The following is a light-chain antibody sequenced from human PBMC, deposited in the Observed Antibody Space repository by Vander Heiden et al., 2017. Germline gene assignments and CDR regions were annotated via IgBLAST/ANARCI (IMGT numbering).Light chain of an antibody. CDR2: DDS. V-gene: IGLV3-21*02. CDR1: TIGSKS. CDR3: QVWDSSSDLVV. J-gene: IGLJ2*01. Sequence: PPSVSVAPGQTARITCGGNTIGSKSVHWYQQKPGPAPVLVVYDDSDRPAGFPERFSGSNSGNTATLTISRVEGGDEADYYCQVWDSSSDLVVFGGGTKLTVL.